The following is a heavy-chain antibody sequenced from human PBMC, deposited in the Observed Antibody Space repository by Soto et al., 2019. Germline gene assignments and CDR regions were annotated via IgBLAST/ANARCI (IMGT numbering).Heavy chain of an antibody. J-gene: IGHJ4*02. V-gene: IGHV2-5*02. CDR1: GFSLSTSGVG. D-gene: IGHD3-10*01. CDR2: IYWDDDK. Sequence: QITLKESGPTLVKPTQTLTLTCTFSGFSLSTSGVGVGWIRQPPGKALEWLALIYWDDDKRYSPSLKSRLTITKDTSKTPVVLTNTNMDPVDTATYYWAHSRIITMVRGVPNYFAYWGQGTLVTVSS. CDR3: AHSRIITMVRGVPNYFAY.